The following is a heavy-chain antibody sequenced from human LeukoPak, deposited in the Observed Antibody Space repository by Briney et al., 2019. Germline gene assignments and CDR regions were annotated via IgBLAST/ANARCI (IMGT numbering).Heavy chain of an antibody. D-gene: IGHD7-27*01. V-gene: IGHV3-64*01. Sequence: GGSLRLSCAASGFSFSSYAMHWVRQAPGKGLEYVSAISSSGGSTYYANSVKDRFTISRDNSKNTLYLQMGSLTAEDTAVYYCARDRGDRTGDLYYWGQGTLVTVSS. J-gene: IGHJ4*02. CDR2: ISSSGGST. CDR3: ARDRGDRTGDLYY. CDR1: GFSFSSYA.